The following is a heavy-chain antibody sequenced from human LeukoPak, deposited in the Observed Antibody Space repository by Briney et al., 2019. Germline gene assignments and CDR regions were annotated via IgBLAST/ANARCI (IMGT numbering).Heavy chain of an antibody. CDR3: ATSRGYSGYEGY. D-gene: IGHD5-12*01. J-gene: IGHJ4*02. CDR1: GYTLTELS. Sequence: EASVKVSFKVSGYTLTELSMHWVRQAPGKGLEWMGGFDPEDGETIYAQKFQGRVTMTEDTSTDTAYMELSSLRSEDTAVYYCATSRGYSGYEGYWGQGTLVTVSS. V-gene: IGHV1-24*01. CDR2: FDPEDGET.